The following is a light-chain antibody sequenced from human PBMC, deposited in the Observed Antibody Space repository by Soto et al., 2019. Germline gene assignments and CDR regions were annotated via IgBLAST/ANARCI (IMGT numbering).Light chain of an antibody. V-gene: IGKV3-15*01. CDR2: GAS. J-gene: IGKJ1*01. Sequence: EIALTQSPGTLSLSPGERATLSCRATQSVSRNLAWYQQKPGQAPRLLIYGASTRATGIPAKFSGSGSGTEFSLTISSLQSEDFAVYYCQQYNDWPRTFGQGTKVDIK. CDR3: QQYNDWPRT. CDR1: QSVSRN.